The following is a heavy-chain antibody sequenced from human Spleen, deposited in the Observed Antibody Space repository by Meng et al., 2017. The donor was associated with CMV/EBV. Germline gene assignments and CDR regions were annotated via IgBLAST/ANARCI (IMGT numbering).Heavy chain of an antibody. CDR3: AREGNQPITTSNWFDP. D-gene: IGHD1-14*01. V-gene: IGHV4-30-4*08. CDR2: ISYSGST. CDR1: ASVRSGTFY. J-gene: IGHJ5*02. Sequence: ASVRSGTFYWTWIRQPPGKGLEWIGYISYSGSTYFNPSLRSRVTMSLDTSKNQFSLGLRSVTATDTAMYYCAREGNQPITTSNWFDPWGQGTLVTVSS.